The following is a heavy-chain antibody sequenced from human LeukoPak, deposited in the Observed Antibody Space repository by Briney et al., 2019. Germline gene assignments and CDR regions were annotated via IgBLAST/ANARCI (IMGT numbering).Heavy chain of an antibody. CDR2: IYYSGAS. CDR1: GGSISSGGYY. J-gene: IGHJ4*02. Sequence: PSETLSLTCTVSGGSISSGGYYWGWVRQPRGKGLEWIGSIYYSGASYFIPSLKSRVTISVDTSKNQFSLKLSSVTAADTAVYHCAREGTSGWYYFDYWGQGTLVTVSS. CDR3: AREGTSGWYYFDY. D-gene: IGHD6-19*01. V-gene: IGHV4-39*07.